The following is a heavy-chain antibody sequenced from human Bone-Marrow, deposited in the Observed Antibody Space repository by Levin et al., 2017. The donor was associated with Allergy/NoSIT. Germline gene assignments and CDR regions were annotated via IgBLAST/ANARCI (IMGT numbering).Heavy chain of an antibody. CDR2: ISSSSSYI. Sequence: GESLKISCAASGFTFSSYSMNWVRQAPGKGLEWVSSISSSSSYIYYADSVKGRFTISRDNAKNSLYLQMNSLRAEDTAVYYCARARDIVVVPAALRRYYYYGMDVWGQGTTVTVSS. D-gene: IGHD2-2*01. J-gene: IGHJ6*02. CDR1: GFTFSSYS. V-gene: IGHV3-21*01. CDR3: ARARDIVVVPAALRRYYYYGMDV.